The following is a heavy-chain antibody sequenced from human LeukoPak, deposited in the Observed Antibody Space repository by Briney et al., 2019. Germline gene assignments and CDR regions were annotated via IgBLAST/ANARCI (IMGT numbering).Heavy chain of an antibody. Sequence: GGSLRLSCAASGFTFSSYSMNWVRQAPGKGLEWVSSISSSSSYIYYADSVKGRFTISRDNAKNSLYLQMNSLRAEDTAVYYCARDGCSSTSCYEGDYFDYWGQGTLVTVSS. V-gene: IGHV3-21*01. D-gene: IGHD2-2*01. J-gene: IGHJ4*02. CDR2: ISSSSSYI. CDR1: GFTFSSYS. CDR3: ARDGCSSTSCYEGDYFDY.